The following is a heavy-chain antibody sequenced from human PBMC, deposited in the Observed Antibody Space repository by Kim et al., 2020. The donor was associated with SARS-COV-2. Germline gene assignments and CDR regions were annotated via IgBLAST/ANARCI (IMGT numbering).Heavy chain of an antibody. Sequence: GGSLRLSCLASGFTLSTYTMHWFRQAPGKGLEAVAVASFDGSTDYYADSVRGRFTISRDNSKNTLYLEISGLRKEDTAVYFCARESGRRTFRLSLAYWGQGTPVTVSS. D-gene: IGHD5-12*01. CDR3: ARESGRRTFRLSLAY. CDR1: GFTLSTYT. J-gene: IGHJ4*02. CDR2: ASFDGSTD. V-gene: IGHV3-30*04.